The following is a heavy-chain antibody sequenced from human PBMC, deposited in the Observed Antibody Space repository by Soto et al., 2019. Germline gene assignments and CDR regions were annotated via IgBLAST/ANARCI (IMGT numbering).Heavy chain of an antibody. CDR3: VQGRYPTMATPLDH. V-gene: IGHV3-9*01. D-gene: IGHD2-15*01. J-gene: IGHJ4*02. Sequence: VQLVESGGGLVQPGRSLRLSCAASGFTFDNCGMHWVRQAPGKGLEWVAGISWDSSTIGYADSVQGRFIISRDDAKNSLYLQMDSLRGEDTALYYCVQGRYPTMATPLDHWGQGTQVIVSS. CDR1: GFTFDNCG. CDR2: ISWDSSTI.